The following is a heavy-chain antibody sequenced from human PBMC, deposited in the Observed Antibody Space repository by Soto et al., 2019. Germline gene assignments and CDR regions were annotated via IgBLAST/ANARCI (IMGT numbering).Heavy chain of an antibody. V-gene: IGHV3-21*01. D-gene: IGHD3-10*01. CDR2: ISSSRSHK. Sequence: GGSLRLSCAASGFTLTSYSMNWVRQDSGKGLEWVSSISSSRSHKYYADSVKGRFTISRDNARNSLYLQMNSLRAEDTAVYYCVRERGLSSYYGMDVWGQGTTVTVSS. CDR1: GFTLTSYS. CDR3: VRERGLSSYYGMDV. J-gene: IGHJ6*02.